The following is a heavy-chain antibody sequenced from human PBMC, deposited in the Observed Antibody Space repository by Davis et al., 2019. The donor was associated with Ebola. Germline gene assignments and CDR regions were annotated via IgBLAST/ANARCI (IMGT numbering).Heavy chain of an antibody. Sequence: PGGSLRLSCAASGFTFSSYAMSWVRQAPGKGPEWVSGISGSGGTTYYADSVKGRFTISRDNSKNTLYLQMNSLRPEDTAVYYCARYSGSYRDFWGQGTLVTVSS. V-gene: IGHV3-23*01. CDR3: ARYSGSYRDF. J-gene: IGHJ4*02. CDR2: ISGSGGTT. CDR1: GFTFSSYA. D-gene: IGHD1-26*01.